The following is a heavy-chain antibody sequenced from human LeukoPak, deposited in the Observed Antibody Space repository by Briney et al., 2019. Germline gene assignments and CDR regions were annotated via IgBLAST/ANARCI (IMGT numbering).Heavy chain of an antibody. CDR1: GFTFRSYW. Sequence: GGSLRLSCTASGFTFRSYWMHWVRQIPGKGLEWVSVIAGGGSSTYYADSVKGRFTISRDNSKNTLYLQMNSLRVEDTAVYYCVKDPDPRYCSSTSCSPIWGQGTMVTVSS. J-gene: IGHJ3*02. CDR3: VKDPDPRYCSSTSCSPI. CDR2: IAGGGSST. V-gene: IGHV3-23*01. D-gene: IGHD2-2*01.